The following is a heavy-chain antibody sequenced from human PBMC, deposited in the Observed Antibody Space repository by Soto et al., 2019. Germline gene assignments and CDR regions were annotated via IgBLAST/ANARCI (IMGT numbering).Heavy chain of an antibody. CDR2: ISGSGGST. V-gene: IGHV3-23*01. CDR3: AKETHYYDSSGYLDY. CDR1: GFTFSSYA. D-gene: IGHD3-22*01. J-gene: IGHJ4*02. Sequence: GGSLRLSCAASGFTFSSYAMSWVRQAPGKGLEWVSAISGSGGSTYYADSVKGRFTIPRDNSKNTLYLQMNSLRAEDTAVYYCAKETHYYDSSGYLDYWGQGTLVTVSS.